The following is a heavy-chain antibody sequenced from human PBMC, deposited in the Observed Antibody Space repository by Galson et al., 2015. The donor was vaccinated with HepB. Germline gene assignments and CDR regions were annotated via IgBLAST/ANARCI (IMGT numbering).Heavy chain of an antibody. CDR2: INTYRGNT. V-gene: IGHV1-18*04. CDR1: GYTFNTYF. J-gene: IGHJ3*02. D-gene: IGHD1-26*01. Sequence: SVKVSCKASGYTFNTYFISWVRQAPGQGLEWMGWINTYRGNTNYAQRFQDRVTMTTDTSTSTAYMELRSLRSDDTAVYYCARDRLRVWDLRDDAFDIWGQGTMVTVSS. CDR3: ARDRLRVWDLRDDAFDI.